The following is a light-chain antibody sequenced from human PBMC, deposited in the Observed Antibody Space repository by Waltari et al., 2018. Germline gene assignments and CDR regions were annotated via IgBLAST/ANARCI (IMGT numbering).Light chain of an antibody. CDR3: QHYVRLPAT. V-gene: IGKV3-20*01. J-gene: IGKJ1*01. Sequence: EIVLTQSPGTLSLSPGERATLSCRASQSVGRSLAWYQQKPGQAPRLLIYGAASRATGIPDRFTGSGSGTDFSLTISRLEPEFAVYYCQHYVRLPATFGQGTKVEIK. CDR2: GAA. CDR1: QSVGRS.